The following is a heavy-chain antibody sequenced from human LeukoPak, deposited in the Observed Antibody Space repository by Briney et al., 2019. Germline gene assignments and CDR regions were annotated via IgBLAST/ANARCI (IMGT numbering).Heavy chain of an antibody. D-gene: IGHD3-22*01. Sequence: ASVKVSCKASGYTFTGYYMHWVRQAPGQGLEWMGWINPNSGGTNYAQNFQGRVTMTRDTSITTAYMELSRLRSDDTAVYYCARGTYYYDSSGYYYPDYWGQGTLVTVSS. J-gene: IGHJ4*02. CDR2: INPNSGGT. V-gene: IGHV1-2*02. CDR1: GYTFTGYY. CDR3: ARGTYYYDSSGYYYPDY.